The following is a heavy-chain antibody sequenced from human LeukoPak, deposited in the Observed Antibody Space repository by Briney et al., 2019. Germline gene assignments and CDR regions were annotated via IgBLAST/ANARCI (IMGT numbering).Heavy chain of an antibody. Sequence: INHSGSTNYNPSLKSRVTISVDTSKNQFSLKLSSVTAADTAVYYCARLVVVAATAGSTTDYWGQGTLVTVSS. J-gene: IGHJ4*02. CDR2: INHSGST. D-gene: IGHD2-15*01. CDR3: ARLVVVAATAGSTTDY. V-gene: IGHV4-34*01.